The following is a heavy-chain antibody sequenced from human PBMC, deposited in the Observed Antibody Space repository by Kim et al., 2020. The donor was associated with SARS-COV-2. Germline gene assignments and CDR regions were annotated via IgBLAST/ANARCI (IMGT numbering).Heavy chain of an antibody. CDR1: GYTFTSYA. J-gene: IGHJ4*02. CDR3: ASSKPMVRGALDY. Sequence: DSVKVSCKASGYTFTSYAMHWVRQAPGQRLEWMGWINAGNGNTKYSQKFQGRVTITRDTSASTPYMELSSLRSEDTAVYYCASSKPMVRGALDYWGQGTLFTVSS. D-gene: IGHD3-10*01. V-gene: IGHV1-3*01. CDR2: INAGNGNT.